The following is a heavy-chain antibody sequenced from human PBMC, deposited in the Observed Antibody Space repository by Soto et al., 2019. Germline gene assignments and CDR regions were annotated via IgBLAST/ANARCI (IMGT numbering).Heavy chain of an antibody. V-gene: IGHV3-30*18. CDR2: ISYDGSNK. CDR1: GFTFSSYG. CDR3: AKVESSGWYFAGGMDV. J-gene: IGHJ6*02. D-gene: IGHD6-19*01. Sequence: GGSLRLSCAASGFTFSSYGMHWVRQAPGKGLEWVAVISYDGSNKYYADSVKGRFTISRDNSKNTLYLQMNSLRAEDTAVYYCAKVESSGWYFAGGMDVWGQGTTVTVSS.